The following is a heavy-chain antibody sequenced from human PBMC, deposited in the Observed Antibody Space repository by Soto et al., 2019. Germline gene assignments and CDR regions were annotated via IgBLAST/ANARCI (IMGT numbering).Heavy chain of an antibody. V-gene: IGHV3-30*18. CDR2: ISYDGSNK. Sequence: QVQLVESGGGVVQPGRSLRLSCAASGFTFSSYGMHWVRQAPGKGLEWVAVISYDGSNKYYADSVKGRFTISRDNSKNTPYLQMNSLRAEDTAVYYCAKESYYYYGSGSYYNMVDYWGQGTLVTVSS. CDR3: AKESYYYYGSGSYYNMVDY. D-gene: IGHD3-10*01. J-gene: IGHJ4*02. CDR1: GFTFSSYG.